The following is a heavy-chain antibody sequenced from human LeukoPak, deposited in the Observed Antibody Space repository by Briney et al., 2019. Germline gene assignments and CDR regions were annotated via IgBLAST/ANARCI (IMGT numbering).Heavy chain of an antibody. D-gene: IGHD3-22*01. CDR1: GGFISRYY. Sequence: PSETLSLTCTVSGGFISRYYWSWIRQPPGKGLEWIGYAYHSGDTKHNPSLKSRVTISVDTSKRQISLKLRSVTAADTAVYYCARGYDGSGYYYRNWYFDLWGRGTLVTVSS. CDR2: AYHSGDT. V-gene: IGHV4-59*01. J-gene: IGHJ2*01. CDR3: ARGYDGSGYYYRNWYFDL.